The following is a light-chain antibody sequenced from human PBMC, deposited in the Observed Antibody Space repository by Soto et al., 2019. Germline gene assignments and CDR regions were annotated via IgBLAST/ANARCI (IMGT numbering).Light chain of an antibody. CDR3: QHYNNWPFT. CDR1: QSVSNN. CDR2: GAS. J-gene: IGKJ2*01. Sequence: EIVMTQSPATLSLSPGERATLSCRASQSVSNNLAWYQQKPGQAPRLLISGASTRATGIPARFSGSGSGTEFTLTISSLQSEDFAVYYCQHYNNWPFTFGQGTKLEIK. V-gene: IGKV3-15*01.